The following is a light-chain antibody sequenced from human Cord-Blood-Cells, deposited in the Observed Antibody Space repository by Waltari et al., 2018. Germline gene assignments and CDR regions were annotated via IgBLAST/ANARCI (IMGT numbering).Light chain of an antibody. CDR1: SSDVGSYKH. CDR2: EGS. Sequence: QSALTQPASVSGSSGQSITISCTGTSSDVGSYKHVSWYQQPPGKAHKIMIYEGSKRPSGVSNRFSGSKSGNTACLTISGLQADDEADYYCCSYAGSSTWVFGGGTKRTVL. J-gene: IGLJ3*02. CDR3: CSYAGSSTWV. V-gene: IGLV2-23*01.